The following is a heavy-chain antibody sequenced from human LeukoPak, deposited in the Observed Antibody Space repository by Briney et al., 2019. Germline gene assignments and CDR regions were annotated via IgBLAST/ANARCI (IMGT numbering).Heavy chain of an antibody. CDR3: ARHSGYSYGPPFDY. CDR1: GGSFSGYY. J-gene: IGHJ4*02. CDR2: INHSGST. V-gene: IGHV4-34*01. Sequence: PSETLSLTCAVYGGSFSGYYWSWIRQPPGKGLEWIGEINHSGSTNYNPSLKSRVTISVDTSKNQFSLKLSSVTAADTAVYYCARHSGYSYGPPFDYWGQGTLVTVSS. D-gene: IGHD5-18*01.